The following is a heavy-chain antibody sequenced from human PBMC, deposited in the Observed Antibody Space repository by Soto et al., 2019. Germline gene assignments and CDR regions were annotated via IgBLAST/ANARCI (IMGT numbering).Heavy chain of an antibody. V-gene: IGHV3-53*01. CDR3: ARVYSSGWYRWFDP. D-gene: IGHD6-19*01. CDR2: IYSGGTT. Sequence: GGSLRLSCAASGFTVSSHYMSWVRQAPGKGLEWVSVIYSGGTTYYADSVKGRLTISRDNSKNTLYLQMNSLRAEDTAIYYCARVYSSGWYRWFDPWGQGTLVTVSS. J-gene: IGHJ5*02. CDR1: GFTVSSHY.